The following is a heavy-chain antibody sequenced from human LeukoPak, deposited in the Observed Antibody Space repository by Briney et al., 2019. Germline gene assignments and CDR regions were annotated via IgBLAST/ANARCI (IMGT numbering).Heavy chain of an antibody. J-gene: IGHJ3*02. CDR3: ARPTIAAAGYAFDI. CDR1: GYSFTNYW. CDR2: IYVGDSDT. Sequence: GESLKISCKDSGYSFTNYWIGWVRQMPGKTLEWMGIIYVGDSDTRYSPSFQGQVTISADKSIYTAYLQWSSLKASDTAMYYCARPTIAAAGYAFDIWGQGTMVTVSP. V-gene: IGHV5-51*01. D-gene: IGHD6-13*01.